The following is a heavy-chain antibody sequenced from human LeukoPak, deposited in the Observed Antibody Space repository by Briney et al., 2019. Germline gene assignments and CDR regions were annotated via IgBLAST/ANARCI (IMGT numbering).Heavy chain of an antibody. CDR2: INHSGST. D-gene: IGHD6-6*01. V-gene: IGHV4-34*01. J-gene: IGHJ6*03. CDR1: GGSFSGYY. CDR3: ARGPSSSWVYYYYYYMDV. Sequence: SETLSLTCAVYGGSFSGYYWSWIRQPPGKGLEWIGEINHSGSTNYNPPPKSRVTISVDTSKNQFSLKLSSVTAADTAVYYCARGPSSSWVYYYYYYMDVWGKGTTVTVSS.